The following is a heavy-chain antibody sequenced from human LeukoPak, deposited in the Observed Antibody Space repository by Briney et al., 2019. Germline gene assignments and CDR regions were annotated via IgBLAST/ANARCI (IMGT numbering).Heavy chain of an antibody. CDR1: GFTFNSFW. CDR2: INSDGIRT. J-gene: IGHJ4*02. Sequence: GGSLRLSCAASGFTFNSFWMYWVRQVPGKGLLWVARINSDGIRTSHADSVQGRFTISRDNANNTIYLQMNSLRAEDTAVYYCARDKIEGATILDYWGQGTLVTVSS. D-gene: IGHD1-26*01. V-gene: IGHV3-74*01. CDR3: ARDKIEGATILDY.